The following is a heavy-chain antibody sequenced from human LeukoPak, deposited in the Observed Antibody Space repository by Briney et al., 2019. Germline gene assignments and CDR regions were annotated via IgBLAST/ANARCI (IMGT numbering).Heavy chain of an antibody. J-gene: IGHJ4*02. Sequence: GGSLRLSCAASGFTFSSYSMNWVRQAPGKGLEWVSSISSSSSYIYYADSVKGRFTISRDNSKNTLYLQMHNLRAEDTAAYYCAKGSFWGQGTLVTVSS. D-gene: IGHD3-10*01. V-gene: IGHV3-21*04. CDR3: AKGSF. CDR1: GFTFSSYS. CDR2: ISSSSSYI.